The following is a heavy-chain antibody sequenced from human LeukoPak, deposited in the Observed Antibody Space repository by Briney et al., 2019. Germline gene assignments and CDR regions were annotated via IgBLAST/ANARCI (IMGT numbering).Heavy chain of an antibody. D-gene: IGHD6-13*01. CDR3: ARDDREAAAGGFYWFDP. CDR1: GDSVSSNSAA. V-gene: IGHV6-1*01. CDR2: TYYRSKWYN. J-gene: IGHJ5*02. Sequence: SQTLSLTCAISGDSVSSNSAAWNWIRQSPSRGLEWLGRTYYRSKWYNDYAVSVKSRITINPDTSKNQFSLQLNSVTPEDTAVYYCARDDREAAAGGFYWFDPWGQGTLVTVSS.